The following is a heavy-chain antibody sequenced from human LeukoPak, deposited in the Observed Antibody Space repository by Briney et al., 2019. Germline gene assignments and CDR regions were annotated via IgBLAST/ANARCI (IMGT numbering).Heavy chain of an antibody. Sequence: GESLKISCKGSGYSFTSYWIGWVRQMPGKGLEWMGIIYPGDSDTRYSPSFQGQVTISADKSISTAYLQWSSLKASDTAMYYCARLETTIFGVVTLFDYWGQGTLVTVSS. D-gene: IGHD3-3*01. CDR3: ARLETTIFGVVTLFDY. CDR2: IYPGDSDT. V-gene: IGHV5-51*01. J-gene: IGHJ4*02. CDR1: GYSFTSYW.